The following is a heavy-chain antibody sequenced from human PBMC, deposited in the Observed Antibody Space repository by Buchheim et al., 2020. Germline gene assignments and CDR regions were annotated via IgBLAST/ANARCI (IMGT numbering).Heavy chain of an antibody. CDR2: ISYDGSNK. CDR3: AKTFADILTGYYGIDY. D-gene: IGHD3-9*01. CDR1: GFTFSSYG. J-gene: IGHJ4*02. Sequence: QVQLVESGGGVVQPGRSLRLSCAASGFTFSSYGMHWVRQAPGKGLEWVAVISYDGSNKYYADYVKGRFTISRDNSKNTLYLQMNSLKAEDTAVYYCAKTFADILTGYYGIDYWGQGTL. V-gene: IGHV3-30*18.